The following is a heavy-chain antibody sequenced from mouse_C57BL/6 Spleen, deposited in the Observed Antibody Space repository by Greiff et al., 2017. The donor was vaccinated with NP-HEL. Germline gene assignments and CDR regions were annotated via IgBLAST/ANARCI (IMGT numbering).Heavy chain of an antibody. Sequence: EVQLQQSGTVLARPGASVKMSCKTSGYTFTSYWMHWVKQRPGQGLEWIGAIYPGNSDTSYNQKFKGKAKLTAVTSASTAYMELSSLTNEDSAVYYCTRSVAPNWYFDVWGTGTTVTVSS. CDR1: GYTFTSYW. V-gene: IGHV1-5*01. CDR3: TRSVAPNWYFDV. D-gene: IGHD1-3*01. CDR2: IYPGNSDT. J-gene: IGHJ1*03.